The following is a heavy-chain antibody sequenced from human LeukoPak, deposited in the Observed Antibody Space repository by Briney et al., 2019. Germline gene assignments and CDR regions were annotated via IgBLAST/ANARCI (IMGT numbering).Heavy chain of an antibody. J-gene: IGHJ5*02. CDR2: INGDGSST. D-gene: IGHD6-19*01. V-gene: IGHV3-74*01. Sequence: TGGSLRLSCAASGFTFSTYWMHWVRQAPGKGLVWVSRINGDGSSTNYADSVKGRFTISRDNAKNTLYLQMDSLRAEDTAVYYCARDFRSAADDPWGQGTLVTVSS. CDR3: ARDFRSAADDP. CDR1: GFTFSTYW.